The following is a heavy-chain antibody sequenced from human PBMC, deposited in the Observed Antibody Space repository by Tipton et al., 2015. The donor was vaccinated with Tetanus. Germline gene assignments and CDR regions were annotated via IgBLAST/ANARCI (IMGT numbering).Heavy chain of an antibody. CDR3: ARANNDYPKKGPFDY. J-gene: IGHJ4*02. Sequence: TLSLTCSVSGASVSRSSHYWTWIRQPPGKEPGWVGYVYHNGNTNYHPSLKGRLTISVDTSKNQFSLNLKSVTTADTAIYYCARANNDYPKKGPFDYWGQGILVTVSS. CDR1: GASVSRSSHY. CDR2: VYHNGNT. V-gene: IGHV4-61*01. D-gene: IGHD5-12*01.